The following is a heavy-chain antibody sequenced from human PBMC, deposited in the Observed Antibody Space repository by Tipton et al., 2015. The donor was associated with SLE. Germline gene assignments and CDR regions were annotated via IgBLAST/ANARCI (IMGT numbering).Heavy chain of an antibody. V-gene: IGHV3-30*18. D-gene: IGHD2-15*01. CDR2: IWHDGSNK. J-gene: IGHJ2*01. Sequence: SLRLSCAASGFTFSDYGMRWVRQPPGKGLEWVAVIWHDGSNKYYADSVKGRFTISRDNSKNTLYLQMNSLRAEDTAVYYCAKGANDCRGGIYTWDWYLDLWGRGTLVTVSS. CDR1: GFTFSDYG. CDR3: AKGANDCRGGIYTWDWYLDL.